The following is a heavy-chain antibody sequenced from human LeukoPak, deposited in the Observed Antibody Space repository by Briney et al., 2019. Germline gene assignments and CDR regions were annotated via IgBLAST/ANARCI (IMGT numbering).Heavy chain of an antibody. CDR1: GFTVSSNF. V-gene: IGHV3-66*03. CDR3: AREMATIRDY. J-gene: IGHJ4*02. CDR2: IYGSGTT. Sequence: PGGSLRLSCAASGFTVSSNFMSWVRQAPGKGLEWVSVIYGSGTTYYADSVKGRFTVSRDNSKNTLYLQMNSLRVEDTAVYYCAREMATIRDYWGQGTLVTVSS. D-gene: IGHD5-24*01.